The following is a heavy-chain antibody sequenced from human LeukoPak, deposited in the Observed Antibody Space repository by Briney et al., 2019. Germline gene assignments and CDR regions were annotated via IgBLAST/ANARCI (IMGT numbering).Heavy chain of an antibody. D-gene: IGHD3-22*01. V-gene: IGHV1-2*02. CDR1: GYSFTGYY. Sequence: ASVKVSCKASGYSFTGYYMHWVRQAPGQGLEWMGWITPSTGGTNYAQKFQGRVAMTRDTSINTAYMELRRLRSDDTAVYYCARAARVSYYDNSPYGMDVWGQGTTVTVSS. CDR2: ITPSTGGT. J-gene: IGHJ6*02. CDR3: ARAARVSYYDNSPYGMDV.